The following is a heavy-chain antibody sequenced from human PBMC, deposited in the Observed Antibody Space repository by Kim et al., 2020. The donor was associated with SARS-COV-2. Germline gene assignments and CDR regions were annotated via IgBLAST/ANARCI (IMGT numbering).Heavy chain of an antibody. CDR1: GFTFDDYA. J-gene: IGHJ6*02. CDR2: ITWNSGSI. CDR3: AGWSYYGMDV. V-gene: IGHV3-9*01. D-gene: IGHD6-19*01. Sequence: GGSLRLSCAASGFTFDDYAMEWVRQAPGKGLEWVAGITWNSGSIGYADSVKGRFAISSDNAKNSLYLQMNSLRTEDTSLYYCAGWSYYGMDVWGQGTTVTVSS.